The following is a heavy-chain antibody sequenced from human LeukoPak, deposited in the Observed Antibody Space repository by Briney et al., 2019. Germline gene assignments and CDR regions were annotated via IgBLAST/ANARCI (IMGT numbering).Heavy chain of an antibody. D-gene: IGHD3-3*01. CDR3: ARDPVYYDFWSGYSASSGMDV. V-gene: IGHV4-4*07. CDR2: IYTSGST. CDR1: GGSISSYY. Sequence: PSETLSLTCTVSGGSISSYYWSWIRQPAGKGLEWIGRIYTSGSTNYNPSLKSRVTMSVDTSKNQFSLKLSSVTAADTAVYYCARDPVYYDFWSGYSASSGMDVWGQGTTVTVSS. J-gene: IGHJ6*02.